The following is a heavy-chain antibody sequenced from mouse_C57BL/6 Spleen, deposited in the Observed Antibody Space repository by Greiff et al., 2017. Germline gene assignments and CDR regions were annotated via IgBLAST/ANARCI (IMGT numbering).Heavy chain of an antibody. CDR2: IDPEDGDT. D-gene: IGHD2-1*01. V-gene: IGHV14-1*01. CDR3: TTRGGNPSYYYAMDY. J-gene: IGHJ4*01. CDR1: GFNIKDYY. Sequence: EVQLQQSGAELVRPGASVKLSCPASGFNIKDYYMHWVKQRPEQGLEWIGRIDPEDGDTEYAPQFQGKATMTADTSSNTAYLQRSSLTSEDTAVYYCTTRGGNPSYYYAMDYWGQGTSVTVSS.